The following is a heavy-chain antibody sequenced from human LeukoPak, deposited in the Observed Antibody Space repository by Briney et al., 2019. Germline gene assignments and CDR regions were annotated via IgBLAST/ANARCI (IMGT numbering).Heavy chain of an antibody. CDR3: AREHKLGEPY. J-gene: IGHJ4*02. V-gene: IGHV3-53*01. CDR1: GFTFDDYA. D-gene: IGHD3-16*01. CDR2: IYSGGST. Sequence: GGSLRLSCAASGFTFDDYAMHWVCQAPGKWLEWVSVIYSGGSTYYADSVKGRFTISRDNSKNTLYLQMNSLRAEDTAVYYCAREHKLGEPYWGQGTLVTVSS.